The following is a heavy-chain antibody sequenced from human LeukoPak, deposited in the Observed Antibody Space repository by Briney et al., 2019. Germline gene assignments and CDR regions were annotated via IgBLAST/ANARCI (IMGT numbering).Heavy chain of an antibody. CDR2: IGIRGDT. CDR3: ARGGIQVSGIDEFDY. Sequence: GGSLRLSCAASGFTFIDYDMHWVRQVIGKGLEWVSAIGIRGDTHYSGSVKGRFTISRENAESSLYLQMNSLRAEHTAVYYCARGGIQVSGIDEFDYWGQGTLVTLSS. D-gene: IGHD6-19*01. CDR1: GFTFIDYD. J-gene: IGHJ4*02. V-gene: IGHV3-13*01.